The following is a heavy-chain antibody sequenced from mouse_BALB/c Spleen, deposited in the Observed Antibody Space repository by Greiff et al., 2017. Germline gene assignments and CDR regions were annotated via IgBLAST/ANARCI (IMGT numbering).Heavy chain of an antibody. V-gene: IGHV5-12-2*01. D-gene: IGHD1-1*01. CDR2: ISNGGGST. CDR3: ARHTFYYGSSFDY. Sequence: DVMLVESGGGLVQPGGSLKLSCAASGFTFSSYTMSWVRQTPEKRLEWVAYISNGGGSTYYPDTVKGRFTISRDNAKNTLYLQMSSLKSEDTAMYYCARHTFYYGSSFDYWGQGTTLTVPS. CDR1: GFTFSSYT. J-gene: IGHJ2*01.